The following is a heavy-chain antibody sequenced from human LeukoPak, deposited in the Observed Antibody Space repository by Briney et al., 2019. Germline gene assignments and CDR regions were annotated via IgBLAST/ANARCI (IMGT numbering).Heavy chain of an antibody. J-gene: IGHJ4*02. CDR3: ANTILTGAL. CDR2: ISSSSSHI. Sequence: PGGSLRLSCAVSGFTLSSYSMNWVRQAPGKGLEWVSSISSSSSHIYYADSVKGRFTISRDNAKNSLYLQMNSLRAEDTADYYCANTILTGALWGQGTLVTVSS. V-gene: IGHV3-21*01. CDR1: GFTLSSYS. D-gene: IGHD2-2*02.